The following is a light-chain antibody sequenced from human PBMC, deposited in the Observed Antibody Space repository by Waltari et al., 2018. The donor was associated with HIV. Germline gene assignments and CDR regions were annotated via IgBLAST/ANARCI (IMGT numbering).Light chain of an antibody. CDR3: AAWDDSRNGEVI. CDR2: SNN. Sequence: QSVLTQPPSASGTPGQRGTISCSGRNSNIGSNTVNWYQQVPGTAPKLLIYSNNQRPSGVPDRFSGSKSGNSASLAISGLRSEDEADYYCAAWDDSRNGEVIFGGGTKLTVL. CDR1: NSNIGSNT. V-gene: IGLV1-44*01. J-gene: IGLJ2*01.